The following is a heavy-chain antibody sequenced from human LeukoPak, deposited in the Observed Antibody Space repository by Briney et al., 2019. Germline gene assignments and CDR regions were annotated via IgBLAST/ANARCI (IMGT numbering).Heavy chain of an antibody. J-gene: IGHJ4*02. CDR3: ARPVSGDGTAAAQFDY. D-gene: IGHD6-13*01. CDR1: GYTFTGDY. Sequence: ASVKVSCKASGYTFTGDYMHWVRQAPGQGLEWMGWINPNSGGTNYAQKFQGRVTMTRDTSISTAYMELSRLRSDDTAVYYCARPVSGDGTAAAQFDYWGQGTLVTVSS. CDR2: INPNSGGT. V-gene: IGHV1-2*02.